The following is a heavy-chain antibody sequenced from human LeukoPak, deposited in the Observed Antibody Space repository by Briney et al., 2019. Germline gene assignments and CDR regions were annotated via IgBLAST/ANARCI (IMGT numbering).Heavy chain of an antibody. D-gene: IGHD1-26*01. V-gene: IGHV4-39*07. Sequence: SETLSLTCTVSGGSISSSSYYWGWIRQPPGKGLEWIGSISYSGSTNYNPSLKSRVTISVDTSKNQFSLKLSSVTAADTAVYYCARVGATYDAFDIWGQGTMVTVSS. J-gene: IGHJ3*02. CDR3: ARVGATYDAFDI. CDR1: GGSISSSSYY. CDR2: ISYSGST.